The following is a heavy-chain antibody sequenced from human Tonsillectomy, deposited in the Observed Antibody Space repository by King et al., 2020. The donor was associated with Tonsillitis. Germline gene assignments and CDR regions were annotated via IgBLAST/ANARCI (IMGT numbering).Heavy chain of an antibody. V-gene: IGHV4-39*01. CDR2: IYYSGST. Sequence: QLQESGPGLVKPSETLSLTCTVSGGSISSSSYYWGWIRQPPGKGLEWIGSIYYSGSTYYNPSLKSRVTISVDTSKNQFSLKLSSVTAADTAVYYCGYDGEHQLVVFYYWGQGTLVTVSS. J-gene: IGHJ4*02. D-gene: IGHD6-13*01. CDR3: GYDGEHQLVVFYY. CDR1: GGSISSSSYY.